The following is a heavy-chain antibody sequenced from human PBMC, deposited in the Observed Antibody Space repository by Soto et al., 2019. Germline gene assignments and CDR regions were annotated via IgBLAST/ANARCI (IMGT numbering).Heavy chain of an antibody. J-gene: IGHJ4*02. CDR2: IYSGGST. V-gene: IGHV3-53*01. CDR3: ARGFNWLDY. Sequence: PGGSLRLSCAAAGFTVSSNYMTWVRQAPGKGLEWVSVIYSGGSTYYADSVKGRFTISRDNSKNTLYLQMNRLIAEDTAVYYCARGFNWLDYWGQGTLVTVSS. D-gene: IGHD1-20*01. CDR1: GFTVSSNY.